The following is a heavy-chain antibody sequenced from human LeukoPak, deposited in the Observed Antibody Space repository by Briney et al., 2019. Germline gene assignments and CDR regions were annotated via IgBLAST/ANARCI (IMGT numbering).Heavy chain of an antibody. J-gene: IGHJ5*02. CDR1: GGSFSGYY. D-gene: IGHD6-6*01. V-gene: IGHV4-34*01. CDR3: ARPKSIAARLRFDP. Sequence: LETLSLTCAVYGGSFSGYYWSWIRQPPGKGLEWIGEINHSGSTNYNPSLKSRVTISVDTSKNQFSLKLSSVTAADTAVYYCARPKSIAARLRFDPWGQGTLVTVSS. CDR2: INHSGST.